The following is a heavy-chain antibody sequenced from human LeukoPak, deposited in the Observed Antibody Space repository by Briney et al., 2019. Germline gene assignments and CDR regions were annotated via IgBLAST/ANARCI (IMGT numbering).Heavy chain of an antibody. CDR1: GHSFTSYW. V-gene: IGHV5-51*01. D-gene: IGHD4-17*01. Sequence: GESLKISCKGSGHSFTSYWIGWVRQMPGKGLEWMGIIYPGDSDTRYSPSFQGQVTISADKSISTAYLQWSSLKASDTAMYYCARGHGDYGRYHYYNYMDVWGKGTTVTISS. CDR3: ARGHGDYGRYHYYNYMDV. J-gene: IGHJ6*03. CDR2: IYPGDSDT.